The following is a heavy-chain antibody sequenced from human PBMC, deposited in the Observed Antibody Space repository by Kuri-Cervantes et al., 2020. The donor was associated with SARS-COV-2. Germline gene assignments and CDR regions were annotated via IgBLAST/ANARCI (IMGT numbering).Heavy chain of an antibody. D-gene: IGHD2-8*02. CDR2: IIPTFDAT. V-gene: IGHV1-69*13. CDR3: SRSHGYSTDNSCSWNWFDP. CDR1: GGSFSSYS. J-gene: IGHJ5*02. Sequence: SVKVSCKASGGSFSSYSVNWVRQDPRQGLEWMGRIIPTFDATTYEQKFQGRIIFIADDTSSTAYMEVNSLTCEDTAVYFCSRSHGYSTDNSCSWNWFDPWGQGTQVTVSS.